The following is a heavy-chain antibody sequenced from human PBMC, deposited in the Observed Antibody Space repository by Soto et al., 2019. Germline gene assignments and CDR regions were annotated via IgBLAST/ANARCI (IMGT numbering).Heavy chain of an antibody. D-gene: IGHD2-2*01. V-gene: IGHV4-31*03. Sequence: QVQLQESGPGLVKPSQTLSLTCTVSGASISSGGYYWSWIRQHPGKGLEWIGYIYYSGSTYYNPSLKRRVTISVDTSKNQFSLKLSSVTAADTAVYYCARDCRYCSSTRPWGGMDVWGQGTTVTVSS. J-gene: IGHJ6*02. CDR3: ARDCRYCSSTRPWGGMDV. CDR2: IYYSGST. CDR1: GASISSGGYY.